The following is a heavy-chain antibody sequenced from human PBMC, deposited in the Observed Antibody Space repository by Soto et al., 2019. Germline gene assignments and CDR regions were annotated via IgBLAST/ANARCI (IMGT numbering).Heavy chain of an antibody. V-gene: IGHV4-59*01. J-gene: IGHJ4*02. CDR2: IYYSGST. CDR1: GGSISSYY. Sequence: SETLSLTCTVSGGSISSYYWSWIRQPPGKGLEWIGYIYYSGSTNYNPSLKSRVTISVDTSKNQFSLKLSSVTAADTAVYYCAIAVAGTKRPLDYWGQGTLVTVSS. CDR3: AIAVAGTKRPLDY. D-gene: IGHD6-19*01.